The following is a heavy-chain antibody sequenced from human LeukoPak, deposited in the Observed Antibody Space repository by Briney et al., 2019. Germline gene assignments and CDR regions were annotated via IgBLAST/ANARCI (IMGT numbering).Heavy chain of an antibody. D-gene: IGHD1-14*01. CDR3: AKEPDDKEYYFDY. CDR1: GFTFSSYG. CDR2: ISYDGSNK. Sequence: GRSLRLSCAASGFTFSSYGMHWVRQAPGKGLEWVAVISYDGSNKYYADSVKGRFTISRDNSKNTLYLQMNSLRAEDTAVCYCAKEPDDKEYYFDYWGQGTLVTVSS. J-gene: IGHJ4*02. V-gene: IGHV3-30*18.